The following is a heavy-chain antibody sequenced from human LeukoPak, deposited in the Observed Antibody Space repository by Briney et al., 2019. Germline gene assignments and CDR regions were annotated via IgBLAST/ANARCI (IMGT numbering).Heavy chain of an antibody. CDR2: FSGSGGTT. Sequence: GGSLRLSCAASGFTFSSYAMSWFRQAPGKGLEWVSTFSGSGGTTYYADSVKGRFTISRDNSKNTLYLQMNSLRAEDTALYYCAKYRAPSGTLDYWGQGTLVTVSS. CDR1: GFTFSSYA. D-gene: IGHD3-16*02. V-gene: IGHV3-23*01. CDR3: AKYRAPSGTLDY. J-gene: IGHJ4*02.